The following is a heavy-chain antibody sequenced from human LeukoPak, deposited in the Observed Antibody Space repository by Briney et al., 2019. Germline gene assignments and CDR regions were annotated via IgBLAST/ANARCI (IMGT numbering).Heavy chain of an antibody. CDR2: MNPNSGDT. J-gene: IGHJ4*02. CDR1: GYIFSSND. Sequence: GASVKVSCKASGYIFSSNDINWVRQAAGQGLERRGWMNPNSGDTGYTEKFQGRVAMTRSTSITTAYMELSSLRSEDTAVYYCARGPFGTGSFIDSWGQGNLVTVSS. D-gene: IGHD3-10*01. V-gene: IGHV1-8*01. CDR3: ARGPFGTGSFIDS.